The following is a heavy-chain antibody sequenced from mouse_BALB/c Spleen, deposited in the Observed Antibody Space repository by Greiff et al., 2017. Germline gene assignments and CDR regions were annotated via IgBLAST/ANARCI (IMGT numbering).Heavy chain of an antibody. V-gene: IGHV1-80*01. CDR2: IYPGDGDT. CDR3: ARAPPGSYFDY. Sequence: QVQLQQSGAELVRPGSSVKISCKASGYAFSSYWMNWVKQRPGQGLEWIGQIYPGDGDTNYNGKFKGKATLTADKSSSTAYMQLSSLTSEDSAVYFCARAPPGSYFDYWGQATTLTVSS. D-gene: IGHD4-1*01. CDR1: GYAFSSYW. J-gene: IGHJ2*01.